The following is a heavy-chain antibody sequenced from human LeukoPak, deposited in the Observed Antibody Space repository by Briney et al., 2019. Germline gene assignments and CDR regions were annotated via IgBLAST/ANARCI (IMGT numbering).Heavy chain of an antibody. Sequence: GGSLRLSCAASGFTFSSYWMSWVRQAPGKGLEWVANIKQDGSEKYYVDSVKGRFTISRDNAKNSLYLQMNSLRAGDTAVYYCARAPRPGTKYYYDSSDYYYFDYWGQGTLVTVSS. CDR3: ARAPRPGTKYYYDSSDYYYFDY. J-gene: IGHJ4*02. V-gene: IGHV3-7*01. CDR1: GFTFSSYW. D-gene: IGHD3-22*01. CDR2: IKQDGSEK.